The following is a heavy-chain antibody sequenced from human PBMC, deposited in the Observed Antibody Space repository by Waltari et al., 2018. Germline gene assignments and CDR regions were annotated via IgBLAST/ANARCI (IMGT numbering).Heavy chain of an antibody. CDR1: GFTFTDDW. J-gene: IGHJ4*02. V-gene: IGHV3-7*01. CDR3: VRDHWGPDY. Sequence: EVHLVESGGGLVQPGGSLRLSCAASGFTFTDDWMSWVRQAPGKGPEWVANIHKDGSEKNYVDYGKGRFTISRDNAKDSVYLQMNSLRADDTAMYYCVRDHWGPDYWGQGTLVTVSS. D-gene: IGHD7-27*01. CDR2: IHKDGSEK.